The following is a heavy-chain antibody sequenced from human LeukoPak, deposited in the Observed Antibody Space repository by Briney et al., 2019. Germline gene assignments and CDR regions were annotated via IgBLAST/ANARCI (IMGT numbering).Heavy chain of an antibody. V-gene: IGHV4-39*07. D-gene: IGHD5-12*01. CDR3: AVTHSGYDPFDY. CDR1: GVSISSSNSY. J-gene: IGHJ4*02. CDR2: IYYSGCT. Sequence: SETLSLTCTVSGVSISSSNSYWGWIRQPPGKGLEWFGCIYYSGCTYYNPSPKSRVTILVDTSKHQFSLNLSSVPGEDTPGYYCAVTHSGYDPFDYWGQGTLVTVSS.